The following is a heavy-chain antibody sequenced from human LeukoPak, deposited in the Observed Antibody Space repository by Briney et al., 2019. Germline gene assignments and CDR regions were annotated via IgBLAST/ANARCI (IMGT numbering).Heavy chain of an antibody. V-gene: IGHV3-30*14. CDR1: GFTFSSYA. CDR3: ARDRHGMAV. CDR2: ISYDGSNK. Sequence: GGSLRLSRAASGFTFSSYAMHWVRQAPGKGLEWVAVISYDGSNKYYADSVKGRFIITRENAKNSLYLQMNSLRVEDTAVYYCARDRHGMAVWGQGTTVVVSS. J-gene: IGHJ6*02.